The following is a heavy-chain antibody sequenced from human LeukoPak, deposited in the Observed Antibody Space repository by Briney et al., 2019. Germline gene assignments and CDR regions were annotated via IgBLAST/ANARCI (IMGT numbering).Heavy chain of an antibody. V-gene: IGHV3-21*01. CDR1: GFTFSTYT. CDR3: ARPIMVYSGSPDAFDI. J-gene: IGHJ3*02. CDR2: ITSSSDYI. Sequence: PGGSLRLSCAASGFTFSTYTMNWVRQAPGKGLEWVSSITSSSDYIYYADSLKGRFTVSRDNAKNSLYLQMNSLRAEDTAVYYCARPIMVYSGSPDAFDIWGQGTMVTVSS. D-gene: IGHD1-26*01.